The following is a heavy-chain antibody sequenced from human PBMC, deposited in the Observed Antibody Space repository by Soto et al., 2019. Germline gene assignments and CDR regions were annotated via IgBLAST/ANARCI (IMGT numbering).Heavy chain of an antibody. CDR3: ARDRYYGSGSYNYFDF. Sequence: GASVKVSCKASGYTFTKYAMHWVRQAPGQRFEWMGWINAGNDNTKYSQKFQGRVTISRDTSASTAYMELSSLRSEDTAVYYCARDRYYGSGSYNYFDFWGQGTLVTVSS. CDR2: INAGNDNT. J-gene: IGHJ4*02. CDR1: GYTFTKYA. D-gene: IGHD3-10*01. V-gene: IGHV1-3*01.